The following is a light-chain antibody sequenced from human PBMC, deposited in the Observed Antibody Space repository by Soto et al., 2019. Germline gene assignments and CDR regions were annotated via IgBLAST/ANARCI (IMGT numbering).Light chain of an antibody. CDR2: DAS. J-gene: IGKJ4*01. CDR1: QSVNIY. V-gene: IGKV3-11*01. CDR3: QQRSNWRVT. Sequence: ELVLTQSPATLSLSPGERATLSYRASQSVNIYLAWYQQKPGQAPRLLIYDASNRATGIPARFSGSGSGTDFTLTISSLEPEDIAVYYCQQRSNWRVTFGGGTKVEIK.